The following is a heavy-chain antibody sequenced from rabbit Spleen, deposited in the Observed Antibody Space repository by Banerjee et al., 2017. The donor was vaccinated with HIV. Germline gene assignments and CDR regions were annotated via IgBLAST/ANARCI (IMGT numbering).Heavy chain of an antibody. CDR2: INASTGKP. CDR1: GFSFSDRDV. D-gene: IGHD2-1*01. V-gene: IGHV1S45*01. J-gene: IGHJ4*01. Sequence: QQQLVESGGGLVKPGASLTLTCKASGFSFSDRDVMCWVRQAPGKGLQWIACINASTGKPVYATWASGRFTISRTSSTTVTLHMTSLTAADRATHFCARDLVGVIGWNFSLWGQGTLVTVS. CDR3: ARDLVGVIGWNFSL.